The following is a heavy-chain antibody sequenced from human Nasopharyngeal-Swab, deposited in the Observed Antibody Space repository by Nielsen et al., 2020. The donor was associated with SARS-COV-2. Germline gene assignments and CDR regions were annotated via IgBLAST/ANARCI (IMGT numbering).Heavy chain of an antibody. CDR1: GFTFSSYA. V-gene: IGHV3-30*04. CDR2: ISYDGSNK. D-gene: IGHD1-26*01. J-gene: IGHJ4*02. Sequence: GESLKISCAASGFTFSSYAMHWVRQAPGKGLEWVAVISYDGSNKYYADSVKGRFTISRDNSKNTLYLQMNSLRAEDTAAYYCARAAGGSYVAPFDYWGQGTLVTVSS. CDR3: ARAAGGSYVAPFDY.